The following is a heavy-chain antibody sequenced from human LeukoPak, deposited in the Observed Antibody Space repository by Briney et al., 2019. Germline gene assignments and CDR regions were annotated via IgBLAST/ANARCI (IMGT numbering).Heavy chain of an antibody. CDR1: GLIVTSDH. CDR3: ARDVNGDGYSSFDY. D-gene: IGHD5-24*01. CDR2: IWRDGTT. J-gene: IGHJ4*02. Sequence: PGGSLRLSCAVSGLIVTSDHMNWVRQAPGKGLEWVSVIWRDGTTHYADSVKGRFTISRDNSKNTLHLQVNRLRAEDTAVYYCARDVNGDGYSSFDYWGPGTLVTVSS. V-gene: IGHV3-66*01.